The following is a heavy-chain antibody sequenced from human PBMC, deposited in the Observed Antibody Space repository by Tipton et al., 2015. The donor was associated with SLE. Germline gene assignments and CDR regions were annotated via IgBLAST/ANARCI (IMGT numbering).Heavy chain of an antibody. CDR3: ARGGTTVTAKVGLAYWYFDL. J-gene: IGHJ2*01. CDR1: GGSFGGYY. CDR2: INRSGST. D-gene: IGHD4-17*01. V-gene: IGHV4-34*01. Sequence: TLSLTCAVYGGSFGGYYWSWIRQPPGKGLEWIGEINRSGSTNYNPSLKSRVTISVDTSKNQFSLKLSSVTAADTAVYYCARGGTTVTAKVGLAYWYFDLWGRGTLVTVSS.